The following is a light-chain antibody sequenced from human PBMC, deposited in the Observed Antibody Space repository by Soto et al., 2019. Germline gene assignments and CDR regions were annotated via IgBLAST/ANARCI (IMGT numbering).Light chain of an antibody. CDR1: QEIGTY. CDR3: QQYFKLRT. J-gene: IGKJ1*01. V-gene: IGKV1-8*01. CDR2: SAS. Sequence: AIQMTQSPSSLSASAGDRVTITCRASQEIGTYLVWYQQKPGKAPNLLIYSASTLHSGGPSRFSGSGAGTVFTLTISSLQSEDSATYYCQQYFKLRTFGQGTKVEVK.